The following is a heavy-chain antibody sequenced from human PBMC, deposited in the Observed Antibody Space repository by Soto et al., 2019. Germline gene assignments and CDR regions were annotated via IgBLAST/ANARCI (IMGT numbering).Heavy chain of an antibody. D-gene: IGHD5-18*01. J-gene: IGHJ4*02. Sequence: QVQLQESGPGLVKPSETLSLTCTVSGGSISSYYWSWIRQPPGKGLEWIGYIYYSGSTNYNPSLKSRVTISVDTSKNQFSLKLSSVTAADTAVYYCAREPSPITWIQGNYFDYWGQGTLVTVSS. CDR1: GGSISSYY. CDR3: AREPSPITWIQGNYFDY. CDR2: IYYSGST. V-gene: IGHV4-59*01.